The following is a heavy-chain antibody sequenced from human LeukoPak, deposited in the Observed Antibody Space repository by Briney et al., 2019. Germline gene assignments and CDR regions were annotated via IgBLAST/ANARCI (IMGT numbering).Heavy chain of an antibody. J-gene: IGHJ4*02. CDR2: ISGSGGST. CDR3: AKDPLRTVGYCSSTSCHDSLHFDY. CDR1: GFTFSSYA. V-gene: IGHV3-23*01. D-gene: IGHD2-2*01. Sequence: GALRLSCAASGFTFSSYAMSWVRQAPGKGLEWVSAISGSGGSTYYADSVKGRFTISRDNSKNTLYLQMNSLRAEDTAVYYCAKDPLRTVGYCSSTSCHDSLHFDYWGQGTLVTVSS.